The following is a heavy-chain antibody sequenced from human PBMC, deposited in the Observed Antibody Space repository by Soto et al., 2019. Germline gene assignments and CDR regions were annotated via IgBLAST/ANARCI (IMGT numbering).Heavy chain of an antibody. CDR2: IYHTGTT. D-gene: IGHD3-9*01. CDR1: GGYIISGGYS. V-gene: IGHV4-61*08. Sequence: PSETLSLTCTVAGGYIISGGYSWTRIQQPPGKGLEWIGFIYHTGTTNYNPSLKSRVTISLDTSKNQFSLKLSSVTAADTAVYYCARTYDILTGYNYWGQGTLVTVSS. J-gene: IGHJ4*02. CDR3: ARTYDILTGYNY.